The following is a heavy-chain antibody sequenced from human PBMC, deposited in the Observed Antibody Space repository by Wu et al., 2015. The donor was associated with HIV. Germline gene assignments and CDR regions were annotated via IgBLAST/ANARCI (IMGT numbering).Heavy chain of an antibody. D-gene: IGHD4-11*01. CDR2: INPNRGGI. CDR1: GYTFIDYY. V-gene: IGHV1-2*02. CDR3: ARLQSLHGLYSNADY. J-gene: IGHJ4*02. Sequence: QVQLLQSGPELKKPGASVIVSCKASGYTFIDYYIYWVRKTPGQGLEWMGWINPNRGGIKYAQKFQGKVTMTRDTAVSTAYMELNSLRSDDTAVYYCARLQSLHGLYSNADYWGQGTLVTVSS.